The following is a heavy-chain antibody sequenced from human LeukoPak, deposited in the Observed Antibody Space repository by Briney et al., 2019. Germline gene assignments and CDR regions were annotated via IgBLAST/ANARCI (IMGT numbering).Heavy chain of an antibody. D-gene: IGHD6-13*01. CDR2: ISAHNGNT. CDR3: ARDLWAAAGGGVYYYYYYMDV. J-gene: IGHJ6*03. V-gene: IGHV1-18*01. Sequence: GASVKVSCKTSGYTFTTYGISWVRQAPGQGLEWMGWISAHNGNTNYAQKLQGRVTMTTDTSTSTAYMELRSLRSDDTAVYYCARDLWAAAGGGVYYYYYYMDVWGKGTTVTVSS. CDR1: GYTFTTYG.